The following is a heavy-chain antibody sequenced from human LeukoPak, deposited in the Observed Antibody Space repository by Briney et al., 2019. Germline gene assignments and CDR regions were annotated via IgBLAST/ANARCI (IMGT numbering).Heavy chain of an antibody. Sequence: SETLSLTCAVYGGSFSGYYWSWIRQPPGKGLEWIGEINHSGSTNYNPSLKSRVTISVDTSKNQFSLKLSSVTAADTAVYYCARDRGLRFYWDIWGQGTMVTVSS. J-gene: IGHJ3*02. CDR3: ARDRGLRFYWDI. CDR2: INHSGST. CDR1: GGSFSGYY. D-gene: IGHD4-17*01. V-gene: IGHV4-34*01.